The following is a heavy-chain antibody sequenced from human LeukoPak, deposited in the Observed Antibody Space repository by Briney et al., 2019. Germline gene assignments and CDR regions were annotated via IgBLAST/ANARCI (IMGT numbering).Heavy chain of an antibody. Sequence: SETLSLTCAVSGGSISTTNWWSWVRQPPGKGLEWIGEIYHSGSTNYNPSLRSRVTISVDKSKNQFSLRLTSVTAADTAVYYCARKYYYDSSPLDYRGQGTLVTVSS. CDR3: ARKYYYDSSPLDY. V-gene: IGHV4-4*02. CDR2: IYHSGST. D-gene: IGHD3-22*01. CDR1: GGSISTTNW. J-gene: IGHJ4*02.